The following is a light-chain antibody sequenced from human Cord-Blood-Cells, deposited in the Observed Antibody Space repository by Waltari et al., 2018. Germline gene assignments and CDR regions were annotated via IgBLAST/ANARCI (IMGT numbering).Light chain of an antibody. Sequence: QSALTPPASVSGSPGQSITISCTGTSSDVGGYNYVSWYQQHTGKAPKLMIYEVSNRHSGVSNRFSGSKSGNTASLTISGLQAEDEADYYCSSYTSSSTYVFGTGTKVTVL. CDR2: EVS. V-gene: IGLV2-14*01. CDR3: SSYTSSSTYV. J-gene: IGLJ1*01. CDR1: SSDVGGYNY.